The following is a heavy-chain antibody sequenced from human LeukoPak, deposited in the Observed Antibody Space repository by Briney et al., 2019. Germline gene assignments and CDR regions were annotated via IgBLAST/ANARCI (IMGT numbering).Heavy chain of an antibody. D-gene: IGHD5-12*01. Sequence: PGGSLRLSCAASGFTFDDYGMSWVRQAPGKGLEWVSGINWNGGSTGYADSVKGRFTISRDNAKNSLHLQMNSLRVEDTALYYCARGYNYYMDVWGKGTTVTVSS. CDR1: GFTFDDYG. V-gene: IGHV3-20*04. CDR3: ARGYNYYMDV. CDR2: INWNGGST. J-gene: IGHJ6*03.